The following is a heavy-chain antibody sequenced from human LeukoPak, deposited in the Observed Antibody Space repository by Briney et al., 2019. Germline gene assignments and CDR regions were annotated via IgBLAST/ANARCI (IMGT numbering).Heavy chain of an antibody. J-gene: IGHJ4*02. Sequence: GGSLRLSCAASGFTFNIHGMNWVRQAPGKGLEWVSAISGSGDNTYYADSVKGRFTVSRDNSKNTLYVQMKSLRAEDTAVYYCAKDFVVVPGNVNYFDYWGQGTLVTVSS. V-gene: IGHV3-23*01. CDR3: AKDFVVVPGNVNYFDY. CDR2: ISGSGDNT. CDR1: GFTFNIHG. D-gene: IGHD2-21*02.